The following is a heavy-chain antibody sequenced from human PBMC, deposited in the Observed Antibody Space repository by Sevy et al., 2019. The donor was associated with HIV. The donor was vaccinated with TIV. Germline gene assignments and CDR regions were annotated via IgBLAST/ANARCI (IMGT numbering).Heavy chain of an antibody. Sequence: GGSLRLSCAASGFTFSTYWMHWVRQAPGKRLEWVANIKQDESEKYYVASVKGRFTISRDNAKNSLYLQMNSLRPGDTAVYYCARGNSGSFDYWGQGTLVTVSS. CDR1: GFTFSTYW. CDR2: IKQDESEK. CDR3: ARGNSGSFDY. D-gene: IGHD3-22*01. J-gene: IGHJ4*02. V-gene: IGHV3-7*04.